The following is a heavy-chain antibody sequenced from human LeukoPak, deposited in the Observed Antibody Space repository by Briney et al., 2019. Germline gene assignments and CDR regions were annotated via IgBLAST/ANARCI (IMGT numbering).Heavy chain of an antibody. Sequence: QPGGSLRLSCAASGFTFDDYAMHWVRQAPGKGLEWVSGISWNSGSIGYADSVKGRFTISRDNAKNSLYLQMNGLRAEDTALYYCAKGSGSYYGRAFDYWGQGTLVTVSS. J-gene: IGHJ4*02. CDR1: GFTFDDYA. D-gene: IGHD1-26*01. CDR2: ISWNSGSI. CDR3: AKGSGSYYGRAFDY. V-gene: IGHV3-9*01.